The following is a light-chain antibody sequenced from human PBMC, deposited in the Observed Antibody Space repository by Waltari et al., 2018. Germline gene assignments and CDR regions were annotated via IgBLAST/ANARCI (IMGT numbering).Light chain of an antibody. J-gene: IGKJ4*01. CDR2: AAS. CDR3: QQTYTAPLT. V-gene: IGKV1-39*01. Sequence: EIQMNQSPSSLSASVGDRVTITCRASQSISSYLNWYQQKPGKAPKLLIYAASSLQSGVPSRFSGSGSGTDFTLTISSLQPEDFATYFCQQTYTAPLTFGGGTKVDI. CDR1: QSISSY.